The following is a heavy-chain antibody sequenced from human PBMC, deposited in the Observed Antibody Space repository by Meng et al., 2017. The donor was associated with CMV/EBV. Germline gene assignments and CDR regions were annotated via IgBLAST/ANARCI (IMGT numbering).Heavy chain of an antibody. D-gene: IGHD2-15*01. J-gene: IGHJ4*02. CDR2: ISSSSSYI. V-gene: IGHV3-21*01. CDR1: GFTFSSYS. CDR3: ARPSYCSGGSCYSPFDY. Sequence: GESLKISCAASGFTFSSYSMNWVRQAPGKGLEWVSSISSSSSYIHYADSVKGRFTISRDNAKNSLYLQMNSLRAEDTAVYYCARPSYCSGGSCYSPFDYWGQGTLVTVSS.